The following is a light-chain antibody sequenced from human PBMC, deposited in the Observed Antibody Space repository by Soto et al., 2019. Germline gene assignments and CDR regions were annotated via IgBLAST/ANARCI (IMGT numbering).Light chain of an antibody. CDR1: SNDVGPSSF. J-gene: IGLJ1*01. CDR2: EVS. V-gene: IGLV2-8*01. CDR3: NADADKGKQV. Sequence: QSALTQPPSASGAPGQSVTISCTGNSNDVGPSSFISWYQQHPGKGPKLIIYEVSKRPSGVPDRFSGSKSGNTASLSVAGLPDEEDAYYFCNADADKGKQVFGTGTKLTVL.